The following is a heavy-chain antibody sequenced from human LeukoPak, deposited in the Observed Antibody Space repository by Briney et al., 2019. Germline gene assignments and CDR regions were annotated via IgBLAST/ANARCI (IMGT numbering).Heavy chain of an antibody. J-gene: IGHJ5*02. Sequence: PGGSLRLSCAASGFTFSSYAMHWVRQAPGKGLEWVAVISYDGSNKYYADSVKGRFTISRDNSKNTLYLQMNSLRAEDTAVYYCARDTTTYCDFWSGINWFDPWGQGTLVTVSS. D-gene: IGHD3-3*01. CDR3: ARDTTTYCDFWSGINWFDP. CDR2: ISYDGSNK. CDR1: GFTFSSYA. V-gene: IGHV3-30*04.